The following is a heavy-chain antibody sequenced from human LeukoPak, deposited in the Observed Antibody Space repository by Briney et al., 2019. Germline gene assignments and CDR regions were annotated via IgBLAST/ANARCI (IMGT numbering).Heavy chain of an antibody. CDR1: GFTFSGSA. J-gene: IGHJ6*02. V-gene: IGHV3-73*01. Sequence: GVSLKLSCAASGFTFSGSAMHWVRQASGKGLEWVGRIRSKANSYATAYAASVKGRFTIFRDDSKNTAYLQMNSLKTEDTAVYYCARLHIVGPTNYYYYGMDVWGQGTTVTVSS. D-gene: IGHD2-21*01. CDR3: ARLHIVGPTNYYYYGMDV. CDR2: IRSKANSYAT.